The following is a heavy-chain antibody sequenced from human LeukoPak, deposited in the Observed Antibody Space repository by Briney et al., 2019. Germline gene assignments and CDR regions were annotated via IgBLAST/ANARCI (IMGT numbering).Heavy chain of an antibody. CDR1: GGSISSSSYY. V-gene: IGHV4-39*01. D-gene: IGHD3-3*01. Sequence: PSETLSLTCTVSGGSISSSSYYWGWIRQPPGKGLESIGSIYYSGGTYYNPSLKSRVTISVDTSKNQFSLKLSSVTAADTAVYYCARHFRTVWSGYRWDWFDPWGQGTLVTVSS. J-gene: IGHJ5*02. CDR3: ARHFRTVWSGYRWDWFDP. CDR2: IYYSGGT.